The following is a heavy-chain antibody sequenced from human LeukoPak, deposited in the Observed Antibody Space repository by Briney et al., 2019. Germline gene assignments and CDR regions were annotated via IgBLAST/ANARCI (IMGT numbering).Heavy chain of an antibody. Sequence: SETLSLTCAVYGGSFSGYYWSWIRQPPGKGLEWIGEITHSGSTNYNPSLKSRVTISVDTSKNQFSLKLSSVTAADTAVYYCASTIVVVPAADKSGWFDPWGQGTLVTVSS. D-gene: IGHD2-2*01. CDR1: GGSFSGYY. CDR3: ASTIVVVPAADKSGWFDP. V-gene: IGHV4-34*01. CDR2: ITHSGST. J-gene: IGHJ5*02.